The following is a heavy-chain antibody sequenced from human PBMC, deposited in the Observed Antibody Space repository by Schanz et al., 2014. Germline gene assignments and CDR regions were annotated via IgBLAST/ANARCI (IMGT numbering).Heavy chain of an antibody. Sequence: VQLVESGGGVVRPGGSLRLSCAASGFTFSNYAMHWVRQAPGHRPEWMGRINTGNGYTHYSETFQDRVTISADTSASTAYMEVRSLTSEDTAVYYCATGPSGSLDYWGQGTLVTVSS. CDR3: ATGPSGSLDY. CDR2: INTGNGYT. CDR1: GFTFSNYA. D-gene: IGHD3-10*01. J-gene: IGHJ4*02. V-gene: IGHV1-3*04.